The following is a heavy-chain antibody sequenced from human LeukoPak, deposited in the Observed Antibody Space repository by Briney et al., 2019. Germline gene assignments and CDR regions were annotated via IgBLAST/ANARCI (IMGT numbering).Heavy chain of an antibody. D-gene: IGHD1-26*01. J-gene: IGHJ4*02. CDR2: IYYSGST. CDR1: GGSITYSHYY. CDR3: ARQSGSYGGILDN. V-gene: IGHV4-39*01. Sequence: SETLSLTCSVSGGSITYSHYYWGWVRQPPGKGLEWIGGIYYSGSTYYNPSLKSRVTISVDTSRNEFSLRLSSVTAADAALYFCARQSGSYGGILDNWGQGILGTVSS.